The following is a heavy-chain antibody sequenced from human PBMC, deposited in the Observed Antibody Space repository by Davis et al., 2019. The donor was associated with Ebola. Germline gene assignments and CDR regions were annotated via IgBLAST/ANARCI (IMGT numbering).Heavy chain of an antibody. Sequence: ASVKVSCKASGYTFTGFHMHWVRQAPAQGLEWMGRINPDSGGTNYAQKFQGRVTMTRDTSISTAYMELSSLISDDTAVYYCARAGIVGATYYFDYWGQGTLVTVSS. CDR2: INPDSGGT. V-gene: IGHV1-2*06. CDR3: ARAGIVGATYYFDY. J-gene: IGHJ4*02. D-gene: IGHD1-26*01. CDR1: GYTFTGFH.